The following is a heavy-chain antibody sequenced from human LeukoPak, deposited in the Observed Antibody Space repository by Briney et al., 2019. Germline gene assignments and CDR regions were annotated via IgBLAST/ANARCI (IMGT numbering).Heavy chain of an antibody. CDR3: ARGATIFGVVHFDY. J-gene: IGHJ4*02. Sequence: ASVKVSCKASGYTFTSYDINWVRQATGQGLEWMGWMNPNSGNTGYAQKFQGRVTITRNTSISTAYMELSSLRSEDTAVYYCARGATIFGVVHFDYWGQGTLVTVSS. V-gene: IGHV1-8*03. CDR2: MNPNSGNT. CDR1: GYTFTSYD. D-gene: IGHD3-3*01.